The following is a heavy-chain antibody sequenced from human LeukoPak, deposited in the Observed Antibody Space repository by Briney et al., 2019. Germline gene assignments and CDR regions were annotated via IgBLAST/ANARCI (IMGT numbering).Heavy chain of an antibody. Sequence: SQTLSLTCTVSGASVSSFYWGWIRQPPGKGLEWIGSSYYSGSTNYNPSLRSRVTISVDTSKNQLSLRLSSVTAADTAVYYCARGGYYDSSGYYYFDSWGQGTLVTVSS. CDR1: GASVSSFY. J-gene: IGHJ4*02. D-gene: IGHD3-22*01. CDR2: SYYSGST. V-gene: IGHV4-39*07. CDR3: ARGGYYDSSGYYYFDS.